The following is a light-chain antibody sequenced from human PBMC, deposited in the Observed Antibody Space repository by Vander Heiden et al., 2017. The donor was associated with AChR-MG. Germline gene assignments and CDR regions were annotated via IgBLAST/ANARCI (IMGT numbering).Light chain of an antibody. CDR2: GNS. CDR1: SANIGAGYD. J-gene: IGLJ3*02. CDR3: QSYDSSLSGPWV. V-gene: IGLV1-40*01. Sequence: QSVLTQPPSVSGAPGQRVTISCNGSSANIGAGYDVHGYQQLPGTAPKPLIYGNSNRPSGDPDRCSGSKSGTSASLAITGLQAEDEADYYCQSYDSSLSGPWVFGGGTKLTVL.